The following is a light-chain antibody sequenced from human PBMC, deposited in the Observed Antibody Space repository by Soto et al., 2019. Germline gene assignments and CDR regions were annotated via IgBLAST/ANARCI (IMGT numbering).Light chain of an antibody. Sequence: QSALTQPASVSGSPGQSIAISCTGTSSDVGGYNYVSWYQQHPGKDPKLMIHEVSNRPSGISDRFSDSKSGNTTSLTISGLQADDEADYYCSSHTSYSTRVFGNGTQLPVL. J-gene: IGLJ1*01. V-gene: IGLV2-14*01. CDR2: EVS. CDR1: SSDVGGYNY. CDR3: SSHTSYSTRV.